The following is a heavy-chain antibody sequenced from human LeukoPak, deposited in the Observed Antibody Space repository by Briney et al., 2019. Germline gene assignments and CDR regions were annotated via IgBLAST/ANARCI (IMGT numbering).Heavy chain of an antibody. CDR1: GYTFTSYG. V-gene: IGHV1-18*01. Sequence: ASVKVSCKASGYTFTSYGISWVRQAPGQGLEWMGWISAYNGNTNYAQKLQGRVTMTTDTSTSTAYMELRSLRSDDTAVYYCAKHNAYDNIGYSYHFDSWGQGTLVTVSS. CDR2: ISAYNGNT. D-gene: IGHD3-22*01. J-gene: IGHJ4*02. CDR3: AKHNAYDNIGYSYHFDS.